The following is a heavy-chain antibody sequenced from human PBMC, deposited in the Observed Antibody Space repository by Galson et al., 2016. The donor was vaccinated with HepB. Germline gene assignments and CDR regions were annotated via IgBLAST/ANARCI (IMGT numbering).Heavy chain of an antibody. Sequence: SVKVSCKASGYTFTTNAVRWVRQAPGQRLEWMGWINAGNGNTRYSQKFQGRVTITRDTSASTAYMELSSLRSEDTALYYCARPYYYDFWSGFYTGDYGMDVWGQGTTVTVSS. CDR1: GYTFTTNA. V-gene: IGHV1-3*01. J-gene: IGHJ6*02. CDR2: INAGNGNT. D-gene: IGHD3-3*01. CDR3: ARPYYYDFWSGFYTGDYGMDV.